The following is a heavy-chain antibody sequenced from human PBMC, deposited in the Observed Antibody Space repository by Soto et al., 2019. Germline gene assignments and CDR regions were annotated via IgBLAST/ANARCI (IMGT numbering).Heavy chain of an antibody. D-gene: IGHD3-10*01. J-gene: IGHJ5*02. V-gene: IGHV4-39*01. Sequence: PSETLSLTCTVSGGSISSSSNYWGWIRQSPGKGLEWIGSIYDSGSTYYNPSLKSRVTISVDTSKNQFSLKLSCVTAADTAVYYCARYGSGSYHNNWFDPWGQGTLVPVSS. CDR2: IYDSGST. CDR3: ARYGSGSYHNNWFDP. CDR1: GGSISSSSNY.